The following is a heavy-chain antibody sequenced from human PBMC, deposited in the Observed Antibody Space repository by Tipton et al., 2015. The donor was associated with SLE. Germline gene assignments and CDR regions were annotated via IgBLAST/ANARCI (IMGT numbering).Heavy chain of an antibody. V-gene: IGHV3-9*01. J-gene: IGHJ4*02. CDR3: SNWEGSNK. CDR2: IGWNSGSI. D-gene: IGHD1-26*01. Sequence: SLRLSCAASGSTFKNYAMHWVRQVPGKGLEWVSGIGWNSGSIGYADSVKGRFTISRDNSKNTLYLQMDSLRAEDTAVYYCSNWEGSNKWGQGTLVTVSS. CDR1: GSTFKNYA.